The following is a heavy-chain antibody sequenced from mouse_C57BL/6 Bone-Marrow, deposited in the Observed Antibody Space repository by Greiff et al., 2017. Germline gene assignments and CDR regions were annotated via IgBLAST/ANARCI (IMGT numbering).Heavy chain of an antibody. V-gene: IGHV1-69*01. Sequence: QVQLQQPGAELVMPGASVKLSCKASGYTFTSYWMHWVKQRPGQGLAWLGEIDPSDSYTNYNQKFKGKSTLTVDKSSSTAYMQLSSLTSEDSAVYYCAREGVFITTEGFAYWGQGTLVTVSA. D-gene: IGHD1-1*01. CDR1: GYTFTSYW. CDR3: AREGVFITTEGFAY. J-gene: IGHJ3*01. CDR2: IDPSDSYT.